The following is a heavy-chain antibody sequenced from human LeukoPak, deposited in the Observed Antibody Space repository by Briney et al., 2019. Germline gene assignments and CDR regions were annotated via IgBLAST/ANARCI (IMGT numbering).Heavy chain of an antibody. Sequence: ASVKVSCKASGYTFTGYYMHWVRQAPGQGLEGMGWINPNSGGTNYAQKFQGSVTMTRDTSISTAYMELSRLRSDDTAVCYCARAVASRTNWFDPWGQGTLVTVSS. J-gene: IGHJ5*02. CDR3: ARAVASRTNWFDP. D-gene: IGHD5-12*01. CDR2: INPNSGGT. CDR1: GYTFTGYY. V-gene: IGHV1-2*02.